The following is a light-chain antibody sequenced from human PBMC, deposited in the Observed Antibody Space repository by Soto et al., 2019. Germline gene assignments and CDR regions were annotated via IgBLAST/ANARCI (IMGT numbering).Light chain of an antibody. V-gene: IGLV4-69*01. CDR1: SGHSNYA. Sequence: QLVLTQSPSASASLGASVKLTCTLSSGHSNYAIAWHQQQSEKGPRYLMKLNSDGSHSKGDGIPDRYSGSSSGAERYLTISSLQSEDEADYDCQTWGSGIVVFGGGTKLPVL. CDR2: LNSDGSH. CDR3: QTWGSGIVV. J-gene: IGLJ2*01.